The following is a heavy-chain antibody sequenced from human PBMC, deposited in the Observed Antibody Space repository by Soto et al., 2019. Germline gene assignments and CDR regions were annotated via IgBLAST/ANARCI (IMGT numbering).Heavy chain of an antibody. CDR3: ANPREEEYYYYCMGV. CDR2: ISGSGGST. D-gene: IGHD1-26*01. V-gene: IGHV3-23*01. J-gene: IGHJ6*02. Sequence: EVQLLESGGGLVQPGGSLRLSCAASGFTFSSYAMSWVRQAPGKGLEWVSAISGSGGSTYYADSVKGRFTISRDNSKNTLYLQMNSLRAEDTAVYYCANPREEEYYYYCMGVCGQGTTVTVSS. CDR1: GFTFSSYA.